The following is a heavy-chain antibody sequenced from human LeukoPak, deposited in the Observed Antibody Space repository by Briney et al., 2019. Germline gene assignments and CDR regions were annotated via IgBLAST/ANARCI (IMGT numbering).Heavy chain of an antibody. CDR2: IYYSGST. V-gene: IGHV4-59*01. J-gene: IGHJ4*02. CDR1: GGSISSYY. D-gene: IGHD6-19*01. Sequence: SETLSLTCTVSGGSISSYYWSWIRQPPGKGLEWIGYIYYSGSTNYNPSLKSRVTISVDSSKNQFSLKLSSVTAADTAVYYCARESVAVAVFDYWGQGTLVTVSS. CDR3: ARESVAVAVFDY.